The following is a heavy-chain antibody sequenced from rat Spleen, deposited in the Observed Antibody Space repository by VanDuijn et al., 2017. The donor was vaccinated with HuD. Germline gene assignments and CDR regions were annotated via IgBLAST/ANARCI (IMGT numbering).Heavy chain of an antibody. D-gene: IGHD5-1*01. Sequence: EVQLVESGGGLVQPGRSMKLSCAASGFTFSNYYMAWVRQAPTKGLEWVASISTGGGNTYYRDSVKGRFTISRDNAKSTLYLQMDSLRSEDTATYYCARRGTGSWYFDFWGPGTMVTVSS. CDR3: ARRGTGSWYFDF. V-gene: IGHV5-25*01. CDR2: ISTGGGNT. CDR1: GFTFSNYY. J-gene: IGHJ1*01.